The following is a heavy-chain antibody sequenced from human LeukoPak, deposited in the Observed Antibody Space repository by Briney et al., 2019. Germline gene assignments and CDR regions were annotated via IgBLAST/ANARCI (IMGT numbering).Heavy chain of an antibody. J-gene: IGHJ4*02. D-gene: IGHD5-12*01. CDR3: ARPRRNTGYDFDY. CDR2: IYYSGST. CDR1: GGSISSSSYY. Sequence: PSETLSLTCTVSGGSISSSSYYWGWIRQPPGKGLEWIGSIYYSGSTYYNPSLKSRVTISVDTSKNQFSLKLSSVTAADTAVYYCARPRRNTGYDFDYWGQGTLVTVSS. V-gene: IGHV4-39*01.